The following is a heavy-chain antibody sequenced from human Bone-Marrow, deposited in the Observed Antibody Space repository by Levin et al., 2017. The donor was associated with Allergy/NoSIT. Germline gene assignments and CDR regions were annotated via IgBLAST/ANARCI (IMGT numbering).Heavy chain of an antibody. CDR3: AALDFWNGYYDF. CDR2: IYNTGST. J-gene: IGHJ4*02. CDR1: GFSVSNTRYY. D-gene: IGHD3-3*01. V-gene: IGHV4-39*07. Sequence: SETLSLTCSLSGFSVSNTRYYWGWIRQPPGKGLDWIGSIYNTGSTYYSPPLKSRVTMSLDTSKNQFSLRLRSVTAADTAVYYCAALDFWNGYYDFWGQGILVTVSS.